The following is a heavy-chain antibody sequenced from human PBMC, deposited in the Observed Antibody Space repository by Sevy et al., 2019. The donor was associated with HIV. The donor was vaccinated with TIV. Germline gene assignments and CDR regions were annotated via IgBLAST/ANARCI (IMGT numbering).Heavy chain of an antibody. CDR1: GYTFTSYD. CDR3: ARRGYDYYYYYGMDV. D-gene: IGHD2-2*01. V-gene: IGHV1-8*01. CDR2: MNPNSGNT. J-gene: IGHJ6*02. Sequence: ASVKVSCKASGYTFTSYDINWVRQATGQGLEWMGWMNPNSGNTGYAQKFQGRVTMTRNTSISTAYMELGSLGSEDTAVYYCARRGYDYYYYYGMDVWGQGTTVTVSS.